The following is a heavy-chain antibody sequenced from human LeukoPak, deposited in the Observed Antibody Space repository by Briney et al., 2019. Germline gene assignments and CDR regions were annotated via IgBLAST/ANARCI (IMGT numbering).Heavy chain of an antibody. V-gene: IGHV4-34*01. CDR1: GGSFSGYY. Sequence: SETLSLTCAVYGGSFSGYYWSWIRQPPGKGLEWIGEINHSGSTNYNPSLKSRVTISVDTSKNQFSLKLSSVTAADTAIYYCARAVFSYCSGGSCPYFDYWGQGTLVTVSS. D-gene: IGHD2-15*01. CDR2: INHSGST. CDR3: ARAVFSYCSGGSCPYFDY. J-gene: IGHJ4*02.